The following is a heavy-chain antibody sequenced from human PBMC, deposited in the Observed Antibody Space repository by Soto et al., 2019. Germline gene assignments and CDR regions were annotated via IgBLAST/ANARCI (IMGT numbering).Heavy chain of an antibody. CDR1: GGSISGGGYY. J-gene: IGHJ5*02. Sequence: SETLSLTCTVSGGSISGGGYYWSWIRQHPGKGLEWIGFITDSGSTYYNPSLKSRVTISVDTSRNQFSLNLNSVTAADTAVYYCAKDPLYGCFDPWREGTLVTVSS. D-gene: IGHD2-2*02. CDR3: AKDPLYGCFDP. CDR2: ITDSGST. V-gene: IGHV4-31*03.